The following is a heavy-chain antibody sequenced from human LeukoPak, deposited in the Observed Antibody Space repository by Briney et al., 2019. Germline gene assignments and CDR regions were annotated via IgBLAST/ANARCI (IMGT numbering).Heavy chain of an antibody. Sequence: GGSLRLSCAASGFTFSSYWMSWVRQAPGKGLEWVANIKHDGSEKYYVDSVKGRFTISRDNAKNSLLLQMNSLRAEYTAVYHCVRLLGANDYWGQGTLVTVSS. D-gene: IGHD3-16*01. CDR1: GFTFSSYW. V-gene: IGHV3-7*01. CDR3: VRLLGANDY. CDR2: IKHDGSEK. J-gene: IGHJ4*02.